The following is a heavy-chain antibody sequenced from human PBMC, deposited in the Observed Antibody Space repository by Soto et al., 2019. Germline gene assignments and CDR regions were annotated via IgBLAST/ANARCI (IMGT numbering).Heavy chain of an antibody. D-gene: IGHD1-1*01. CDR1: GGTFSSYA. CDR3: ARGKGMEENYYYYGLDI. J-gene: IGHJ6*02. Sequence: SVKVSCKASGGTFSSYAISWVRQAPGQGLEWMGGIIPIFGTANYAQKFQGRVTITADESTSTAYMELSSLRSEDTAVYYCARGKGMEENYYYYGLDIWGQGTTVTVSS. V-gene: IGHV1-69*13. CDR2: IIPIFGTA.